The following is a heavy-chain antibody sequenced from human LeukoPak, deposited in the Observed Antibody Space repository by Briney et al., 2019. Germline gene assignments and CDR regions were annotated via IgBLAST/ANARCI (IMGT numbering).Heavy chain of an antibody. CDR3: ARDYIGGWNDH. CDR1: GGSISSYY. Sequence: PSETLSLTCTVSGGSISSYYWSWIRQPPGKGLEWIGYIYYSGSTNYNPSLKSRVTISVDTSKNQFSLKLSSVTAADTAVYFCARDYIGGWNDHWGQGTLVTVSS. V-gene: IGHV4-59*01. D-gene: IGHD3-16*01. CDR2: IYYSGST. J-gene: IGHJ4*02.